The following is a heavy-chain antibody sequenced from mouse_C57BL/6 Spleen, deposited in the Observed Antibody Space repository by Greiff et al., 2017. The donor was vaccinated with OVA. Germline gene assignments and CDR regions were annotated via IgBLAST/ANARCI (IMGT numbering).Heavy chain of an antibody. CDR1: GFNIKDYY. D-gene: IGHD2-4*01. J-gene: IGHJ3*01. CDR3: TSCYDYDGFAY. CDR2: IDPEDGDT. V-gene: IGHV14-1*01. Sequence: VQLQQSGAELVRPGASVKLSCTASGFNIKDYYMHWVKQRPEQGLEWIGRIDPEDGDTEYDPKFQGKATMTADTSSNTAYLPLSSLTSEDTAVYYCTSCYDYDGFAYWGQGTLVTVSA.